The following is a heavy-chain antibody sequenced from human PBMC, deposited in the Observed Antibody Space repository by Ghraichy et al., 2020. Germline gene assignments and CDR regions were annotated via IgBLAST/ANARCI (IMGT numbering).Heavy chain of an antibody. J-gene: IGHJ4*02. CDR2: ISYDGSNK. V-gene: IGHV3-30-3*01. Sequence: GGSLRLSCAASGFTFSSYAMHWVRQAPGKGLEWVAVISYDGSNKYYADSVKGRFTISRDNSKNTLYLQMNSLRAEDTAVYYCASWGSWYYYNMTDYFDYWGQGTLVTVSS. D-gene: IGHD6-13*01. CDR1: GFTFSSYA. CDR3: ASWGSWYYYNMTDYFDY.